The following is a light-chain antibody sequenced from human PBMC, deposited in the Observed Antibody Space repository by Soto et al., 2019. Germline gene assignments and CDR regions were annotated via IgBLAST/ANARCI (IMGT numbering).Light chain of an antibody. Sequence: DIQMTQSPSSLSASVGDRVTITCRASQGISTYLAWYQQKPGKVPKLLIYASSTLQSGVPSRFSGRGSGTDFPLTISSLQPEDGATYYCQKYNSGPRTFGQGTKVEIK. V-gene: IGKV1-27*01. J-gene: IGKJ1*01. CDR1: QGISTY. CDR2: ASS. CDR3: QKYNSGPRT.